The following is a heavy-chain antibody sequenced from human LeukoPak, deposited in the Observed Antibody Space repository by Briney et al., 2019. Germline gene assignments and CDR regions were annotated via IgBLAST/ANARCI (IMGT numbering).Heavy chain of an antibody. Sequence: SCKASGGTFSSYAISWVRQAPGKGLEWVSAIGGSGGSTYYADSVKGRFTISRDNSKNTLYLQMNSLRAVDTAVYYCAKDISYCSGGSCYLLIQFDYWGQGTLVTVSS. D-gene: IGHD2-15*01. CDR3: AKDISYCSGGSCYLLIQFDY. CDR2: IGGSGGST. CDR1: GGTFSSYA. V-gene: IGHV3-23*01. J-gene: IGHJ4*02.